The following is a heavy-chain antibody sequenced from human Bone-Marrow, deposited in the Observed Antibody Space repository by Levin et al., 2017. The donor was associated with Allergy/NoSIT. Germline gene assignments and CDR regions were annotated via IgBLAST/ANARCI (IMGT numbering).Heavy chain of an antibody. CDR2: ISASNSNT. Sequence: GESLKISCKGSGYSFPTYGINWVRQAPGQGLEWMGWISASNSNTKYAQKFQGRVTMTTDTSTSTAYMELKSLRSDDTAVYYCARGRQLGYYNIFSGYGDWFDPWGQGTLVTVSS. CDR3: ARGRQLGYYNIFSGYGDWFDP. J-gene: IGHJ5*02. D-gene: IGHD3-9*01. CDR1: GYSFPTYG. V-gene: IGHV1-18*01.